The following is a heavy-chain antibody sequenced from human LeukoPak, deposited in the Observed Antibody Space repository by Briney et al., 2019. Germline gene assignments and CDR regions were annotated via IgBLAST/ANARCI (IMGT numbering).Heavy chain of an antibody. D-gene: IGHD2-15*01. CDR2: ISSSSSYI. Sequence: GGSLRLSCAAAGFTFSSDWRHWARQGPGKGLEWVSSISSSSSYIYYADSVKGRFTISRDNAKNSLYLQMNSLRAEDTAVYYCARDAAPGCMDVWGKGTTVTISS. CDR3: ARDAAPGCMDV. V-gene: IGHV3-21*01. J-gene: IGHJ6*03. CDR1: GFTFSSDW.